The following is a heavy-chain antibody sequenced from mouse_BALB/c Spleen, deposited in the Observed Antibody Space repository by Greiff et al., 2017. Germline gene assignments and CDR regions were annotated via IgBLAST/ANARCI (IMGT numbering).Heavy chain of an antibody. CDR2: ISSGGGST. V-gene: IGHV5-12-1*01. D-gene: IGHD2-1*01. CDR3: ARQDGNLFAY. Sequence: EVKVVESGGGLVQPGGSLKLSCAASGFAFSSYDMSWVRQTPEKRLEWVAYISSGGGSTYYPDTVKGRFTISRDNAKNTLYLQMSSLKSEDTAMYYCARQDGNLFAYWGQGTLVTVSA. J-gene: IGHJ3*01. CDR1: GFAFSSYD.